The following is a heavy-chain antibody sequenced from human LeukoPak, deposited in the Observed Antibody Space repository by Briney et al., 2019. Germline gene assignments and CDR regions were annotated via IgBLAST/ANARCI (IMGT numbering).Heavy chain of an antibody. D-gene: IGHD4-17*01. CDR1: GGSISSYY. CDR3: ARGNGDYLA. Sequence: SETQSLTCTVSGGSISSYYWSWIRQPPGKGLEWIGYIYYSGSTNYNPSLKSRVTISVDTSKNQFSLKLSSVTAADTAVYYCARGNGDYLAWGQGTLVTVSS. J-gene: IGHJ5*02. V-gene: IGHV4-59*01. CDR2: IYYSGST.